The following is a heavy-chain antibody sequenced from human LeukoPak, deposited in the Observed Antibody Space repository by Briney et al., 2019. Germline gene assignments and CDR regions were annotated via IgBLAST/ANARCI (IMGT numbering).Heavy chain of an antibody. CDR2: LSGSGGDT. J-gene: IGHJ4*02. Sequence: GGSLRLSCMASGFTFGHNAMAWVRQAPGKSLEWVSALSGSGGDTFYADSVKGRFTISRDNSKNTLYLQLSSLRPDDTAVYYCAKGAPSSSSIFDFWGPGTLVTVSS. D-gene: IGHD6-6*01. V-gene: IGHV3-23*01. CDR1: GFTFGHNA. CDR3: AKGAPSSSSIFDF.